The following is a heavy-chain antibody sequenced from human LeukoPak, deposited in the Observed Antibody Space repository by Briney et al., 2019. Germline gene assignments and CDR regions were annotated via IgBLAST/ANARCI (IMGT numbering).Heavy chain of an antibody. Sequence: PGGSLRLSCAASGFTFRTYSMNWVRQAPGKGLEWVAVISNDGSSEHYADSVKGRFTISRDNSKNTLFLQMNSLRTEDTAVYYCARVAQLEYWYFDLWGRGTLVTVSS. V-gene: IGHV3-30*03. CDR3: ARVAQLEYWYFDL. CDR1: GFTFRTYS. J-gene: IGHJ2*01. D-gene: IGHD2-2*01. CDR2: ISNDGSSE.